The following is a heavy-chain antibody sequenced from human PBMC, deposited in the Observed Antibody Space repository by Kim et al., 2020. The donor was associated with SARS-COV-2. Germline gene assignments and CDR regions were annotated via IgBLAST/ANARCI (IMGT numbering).Heavy chain of an antibody. CDR2: IIPIFGTA. D-gene: IGHD5-18*01. V-gene: IGHV1-69*13. CDR1: GGTFSSYA. CDR3: ARGGYSLRLYYYYGMDV. Sequence: SVKVSCKASGGTFSSYAISWVRQAPGQGLEWMGGIIPIFGTANYAQKFQGRVTITADESTSTAYMELSSLRYEDTAVYYCARGGYSLRLYYYYGMDVWGQGTTVTVSS. J-gene: IGHJ6*02.